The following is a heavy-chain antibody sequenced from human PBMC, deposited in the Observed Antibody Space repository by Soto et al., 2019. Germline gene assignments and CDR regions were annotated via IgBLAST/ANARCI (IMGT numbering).Heavy chain of an antibody. V-gene: IGHV3-15*07. CDR3: TTGSVEGV. CDR2: IKTRSEGEAT. D-gene: IGHD2-15*01. CDR1: DFSISNAW. J-gene: IGHJ6*02. Sequence: VQLVESGGGLVKPGGSLRLSCAASDFSISNAWMNWVRQAPGKGLEWVGRIKTRSEGEATDYAAPLKDRFTISRDDSKNTLFLQMNSLKTEDTAVYYCTTGSVEGVWGQGATVIFSS.